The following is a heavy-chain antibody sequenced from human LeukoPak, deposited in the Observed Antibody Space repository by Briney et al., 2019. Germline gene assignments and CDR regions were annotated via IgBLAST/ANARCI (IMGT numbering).Heavy chain of an antibody. CDR1: GFTFTSYS. V-gene: IGHV3-48*02. J-gene: IGHJ4*02. D-gene: IGHD5-12*01. CDR3: ARIRYSGYDSFDY. CDR2: TSSSSSTI. Sequence: PGGSLRLSCTASGFTFTSYSMNWVRLAPGKGLEWVSYTSSSSSTIYYADSVKGRFTISRDNAKNSLYLQMSSLRDEDTAVYYCARIRYSGYDSFDYWGQGTLVTVSS.